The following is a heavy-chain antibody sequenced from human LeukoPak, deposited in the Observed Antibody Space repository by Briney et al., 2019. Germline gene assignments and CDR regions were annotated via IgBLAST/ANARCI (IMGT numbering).Heavy chain of an antibody. D-gene: IGHD6-13*01. CDR3: AKARIAAAGTGAFDV. J-gene: IGHJ3*01. Sequence: GGSLRLSCAVSGFTVSSYGMTWVRQAPGKGLEWVSAFSATDGSSQYAESVKGRFTISRDNSKNSLYLQMNSLRDEDTAVYYCAKARIAAAGTGAFDVWGQGTMVTVSS. CDR1: GFTVSSYG. V-gene: IGHV3-23*01. CDR2: FSATDGSS.